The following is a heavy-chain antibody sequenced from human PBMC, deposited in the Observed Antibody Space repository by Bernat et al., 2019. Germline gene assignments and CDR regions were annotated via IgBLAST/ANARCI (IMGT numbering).Heavy chain of an antibody. Sequence: QVQLVESGGGLVKPGGPLRLSCEASGFTFSDNYMNWIRQAPGKGLECVSYISSSATYTNYADSVRGRFTISRDNAKSTLYLQMNSLRPEDTAVYYCARIRPGDRTDYWGQGTLVTVSS. CDR3: ARIRPGDRTDY. J-gene: IGHJ4*02. D-gene: IGHD3-22*01. CDR1: GFTFSDNY. CDR2: ISSSATYT. V-gene: IGHV3-11*06.